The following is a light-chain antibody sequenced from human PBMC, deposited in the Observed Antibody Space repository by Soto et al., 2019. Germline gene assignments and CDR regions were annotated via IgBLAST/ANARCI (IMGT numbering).Light chain of an antibody. CDR2: GAS. J-gene: IGKJ1*01. Sequence: EILMTQSPDTLSVSPGESATLSCRASQSVSSSYLAWYQQKPGQTPRLLIYGASSRATGIPDRFSGSGSGTDFTLTISRLEPEDFAVYYCQQYGSSPKTFGQGTKVDI. CDR1: QSVSSSY. CDR3: QQYGSSPKT. V-gene: IGKV3-20*01.